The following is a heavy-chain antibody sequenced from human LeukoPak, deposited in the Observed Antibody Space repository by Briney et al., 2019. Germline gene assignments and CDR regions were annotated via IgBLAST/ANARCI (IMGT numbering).Heavy chain of an antibody. CDR2: ISWDGGST. J-gene: IGHJ1*01. Sequence: GGSLRLSCAASGFTFDDYAMHWVRQAPGKGLEWDSLISWDGGSTYYADSVKGRFAISRDNSKNSLYLQMNSLRAEDTALYYCAKDTAAVAGTTSNFQHWGQGTLVTVSS. CDR3: AKDTAAVAGTTSNFQH. CDR1: GFTFDDYA. V-gene: IGHV3-43D*03. D-gene: IGHD6-19*01.